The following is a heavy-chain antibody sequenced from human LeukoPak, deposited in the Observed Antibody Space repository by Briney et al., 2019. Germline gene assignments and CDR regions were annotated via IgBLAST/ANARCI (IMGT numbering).Heavy chain of an antibody. V-gene: IGHV3-30*14. CDR2: ISYDGSNK. D-gene: IGHD3-22*01. CDR3: ARDFSHYDSSGVDAFDI. CDR1: GFTFSSYA. J-gene: IGHJ3*02. Sequence: PGGSLRLSCAASGFTFSSYAMHWVRQAPGKGLEWVAVISYDGSNKYYADSVKGRFTISRDNSKNTLYLQMNSLRAEDTAVYYCARDFSHYDSSGVDAFDIWGQGTMVTVSS.